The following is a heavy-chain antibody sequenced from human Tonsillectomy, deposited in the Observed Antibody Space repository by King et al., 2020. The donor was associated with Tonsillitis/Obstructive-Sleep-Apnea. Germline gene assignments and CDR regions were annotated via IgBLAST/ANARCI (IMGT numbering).Heavy chain of an antibody. Sequence: VQLVESGGGVVQPGRSLRLSCAASGFTFSSYRMHWVRQAPGKGLVWVAVIWYDGSNKYYADSVKGRFTISRDNSKDTLYLQMNILRAEDTAVYYCARDLGCSSTSCLYAMDVWGQGTTVTVSS. J-gene: IGHJ6*02. D-gene: IGHD2-2*01. CDR3: ARDLGCSSTSCLYAMDV. CDR1: GFTFSSYR. CDR2: IWYDGSNK. V-gene: IGHV3-33*01.